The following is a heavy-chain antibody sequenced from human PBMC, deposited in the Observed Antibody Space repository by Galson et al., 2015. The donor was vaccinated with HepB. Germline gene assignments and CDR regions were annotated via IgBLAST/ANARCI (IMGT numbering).Heavy chain of an antibody. Sequence: SLRLSCAASGFTVSGNYMSWVRQAPGKGLEWVSVIHSDGRADYADSVKGRFSISRANPKNTLYLQMNSLRVEDTAVYYCARDRLSLRDALAIWGQGTTVTVSS. CDR3: ARDRLSLRDALAI. CDR1: GFTVSGNY. CDR2: IHSDGRA. D-gene: IGHD3-16*01. J-gene: IGHJ3*02. V-gene: IGHV3-53*01.